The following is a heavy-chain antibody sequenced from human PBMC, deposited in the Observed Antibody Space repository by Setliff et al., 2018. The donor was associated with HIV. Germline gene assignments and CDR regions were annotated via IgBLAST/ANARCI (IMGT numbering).Heavy chain of an antibody. V-gene: IGHV4-4*09. Sequence: PSETLSLTCTVSGDSISSYFWSWIRQSPGKGLEWIGFRSTTGSTNYNPSLRSRVTISVDTSKIQFSLKVNSVTAADTAVYYCARSPRIGVAGEFEYWGQGTLVTVSS. CDR3: ARSPRIGVAGEFEY. D-gene: IGHD6-19*01. J-gene: IGHJ4*02. CDR1: GDSISSYF. CDR2: RSTTGST.